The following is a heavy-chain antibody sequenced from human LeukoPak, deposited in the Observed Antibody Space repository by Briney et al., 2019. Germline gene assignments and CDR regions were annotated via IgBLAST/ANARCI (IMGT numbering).Heavy chain of an antibody. D-gene: IGHD6-6*01. V-gene: IGHV3-48*04. Sequence: GGSLTLYCAASGFTFSSYSMNWLRQAPGKGLEWVSYTSNSSSTIYYADSVRGRFTISRYNAKNSLYLQIHSLRAEDTAVSYCERAGYSSSSGHFDYWGQGTLVAVSS. CDR3: ERAGYSSSSGHFDY. CDR2: TSNSSSTI. J-gene: IGHJ4*02. CDR1: GFTFSSYS.